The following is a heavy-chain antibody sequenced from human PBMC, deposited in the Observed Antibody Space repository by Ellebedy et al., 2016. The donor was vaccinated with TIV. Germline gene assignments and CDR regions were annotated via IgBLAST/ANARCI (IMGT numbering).Heavy chain of an antibody. CDR2: IHYTGST. J-gene: IGHJ6*02. CDR1: DGSVSNRGYY. V-gene: IGHV4-61*03. CDR3: AGGTHYNYGWDV. Sequence: SETLSLXXSVSDGSVSNRGYYWAWLRQPPGKGLEWLGHIHYTGSTDYNPSLKSRLSISVDTSKNHFSLKVTSVTAADTAVYFCAGGTHYNYGWDVWGQGTTVIVS.